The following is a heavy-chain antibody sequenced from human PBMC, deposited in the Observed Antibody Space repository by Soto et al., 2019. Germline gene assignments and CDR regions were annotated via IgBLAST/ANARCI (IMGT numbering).Heavy chain of an antibody. V-gene: IGHV4-59*08. CDR2: IYYSGST. Sequence: SETLSLTCTVSGGSISSYYWSWIRQPPGKGLEWIGYIYYSGSTNYNPSLKSRVTISVDTSKNQFSLKLSSVTAADTAVYYCARRVLYYYYMDVWGKGTTVTVSS. CDR1: GGSISSYY. J-gene: IGHJ6*03. D-gene: IGHD3-10*01. CDR3: ARRVLYYYYMDV.